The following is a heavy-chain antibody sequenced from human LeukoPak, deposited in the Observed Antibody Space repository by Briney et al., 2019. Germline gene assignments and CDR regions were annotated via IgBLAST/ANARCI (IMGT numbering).Heavy chain of an antibody. Sequence: SETLSLTCTVSGGSISTYYWSWIRQPPGKGLEWIGYIYYTGSTNYNPSLKSRVTISVDTSKNQFSLKLSSMTAADTAVYYCARGALLWFGDRMEYYFDYWGQGTLLTVSS. V-gene: IGHV4-59*01. D-gene: IGHD3-10*01. J-gene: IGHJ4*02. CDR1: GGSISTYY. CDR2: IYYTGST. CDR3: ARGALLWFGDRMEYYFDY.